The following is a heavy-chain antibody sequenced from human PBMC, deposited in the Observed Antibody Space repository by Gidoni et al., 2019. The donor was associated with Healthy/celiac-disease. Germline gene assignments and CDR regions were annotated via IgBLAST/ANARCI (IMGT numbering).Heavy chain of an antibody. V-gene: IGHV3-9*01. CDR2: ISWNIGSI. Sequence: EVQLVESGGGLVQHGRSLRLSCAASGFTFDDYAMHWVRKAPGKGLEWASVISWNIGSIGYADSVKGRFTISRDNAKNSLYLQMNSLRAEDTALYYCAGLLRVWGMDVWGQGTTVTVSS. CDR3: AGLLRVWGMDV. CDR1: GFTFDDYA. D-gene: IGHD1-26*01. J-gene: IGHJ6*02.